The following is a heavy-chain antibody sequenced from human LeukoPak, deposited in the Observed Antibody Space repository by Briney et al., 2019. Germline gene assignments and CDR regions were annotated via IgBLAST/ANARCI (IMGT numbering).Heavy chain of an antibody. Sequence: GGSLRLSCVVSGFTFSDFHMTWIRQVPGKGLEWVSDISSSGSKIYYADSVKGRFTISRDNAKNSLYLQMNSLRAEDTAVYYCAREMRPHYDFWSGYWYFDLWGRGTLVTVSS. CDR2: ISSSGSKI. CDR1: GFTFSDFH. V-gene: IGHV3-11*04. CDR3: AREMRPHYDFWSGYWYFDL. D-gene: IGHD3-3*01. J-gene: IGHJ2*01.